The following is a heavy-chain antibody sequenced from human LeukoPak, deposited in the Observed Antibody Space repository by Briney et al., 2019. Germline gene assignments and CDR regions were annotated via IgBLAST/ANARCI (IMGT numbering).Heavy chain of an antibody. CDR1: GCTFSSYW. CDR3: ARGRPHGNDY. CDR2: IASDGSST. Sequence: GGSLRLSCAASGCTFSSYWLNWVRQAPGKGLVWVSRIASDGSSTTYADSVKGRFSISSDNAKNTLYLQMNRLRVEDTAVYYCARGRPHGNDYWGQGTLVTVSS. V-gene: IGHV3-74*01. J-gene: IGHJ4*02. D-gene: IGHD4-23*01.